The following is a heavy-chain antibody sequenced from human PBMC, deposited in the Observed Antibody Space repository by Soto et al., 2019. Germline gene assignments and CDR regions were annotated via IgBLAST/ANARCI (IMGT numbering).Heavy chain of an antibody. CDR3: AKVPQWVLRYHDWFFDY. CDR2: ISGSGDST. Sequence: EVQLLESGGGLVQPGGSLRLSCAVSGFSFSNSAMTWVRQAPGKGLEWVSGISGSGDSTYNTDSVKGRFAISRDTSKNVVYLLMRSLRAEDTAVYYCAKVPQWVLRYHDWFFDYWGQGTLVTVSS. CDR1: GFSFSNSA. V-gene: IGHV3-23*01. J-gene: IGHJ4*02. D-gene: IGHD3-9*01.